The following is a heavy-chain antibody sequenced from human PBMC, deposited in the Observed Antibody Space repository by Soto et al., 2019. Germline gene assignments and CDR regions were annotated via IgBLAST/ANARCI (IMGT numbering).Heavy chain of an antibody. V-gene: IGHV3-23*01. J-gene: IGHJ5*02. D-gene: IGHD2-15*01. CDR1: GFTFSSYA. Sequence: GGSLRLSCAASGFTFSSYAMSWVRQAPGKGLEWVSAISGSGGSTYYADSVKGRFTISRDNSKNTLYLQMNSLRAEDTAVYYCAKDLLEVVAATHWFDPWGQGTLVTVSS. CDR2: ISGSGGST. CDR3: AKDLLEVVAATHWFDP.